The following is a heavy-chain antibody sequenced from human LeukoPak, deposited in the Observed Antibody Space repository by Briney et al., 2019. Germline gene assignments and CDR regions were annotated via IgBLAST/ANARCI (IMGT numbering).Heavy chain of an antibody. J-gene: IGHJ3*02. D-gene: IGHD1-26*01. Sequence: PSETLSLTCTVSGGSINSANYYWGWIRQPPGKGLEWIGSIYYSGSAYYSSSLKSRLTISVDTSKNQFSLKLRSVTAADTAVYYCARGSVGATGHDAFDIWGQGTMATVSS. V-gene: IGHV4-39*07. CDR2: IYYSGSA. CDR1: GGSINSANYY. CDR3: ARGSVGATGHDAFDI.